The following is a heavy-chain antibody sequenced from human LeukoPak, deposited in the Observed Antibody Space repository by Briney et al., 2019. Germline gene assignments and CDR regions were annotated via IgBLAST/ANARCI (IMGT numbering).Heavy chain of an antibody. V-gene: IGHV3-20*04. Sequence: TGGSLRLSCAASGFTFDDYGMSWVRQAPGEGLEWVSGINWNGGSTGYADSVKGRFTISRDNAKNSLYLQMNSLRAEDTALYYCARPLHLGYCSSTSCYTVPFDYWGQGTLVTVSS. D-gene: IGHD2-2*02. J-gene: IGHJ4*02. CDR1: GFTFDDYG. CDR3: ARPLHLGYCSSTSCYTVPFDY. CDR2: INWNGGST.